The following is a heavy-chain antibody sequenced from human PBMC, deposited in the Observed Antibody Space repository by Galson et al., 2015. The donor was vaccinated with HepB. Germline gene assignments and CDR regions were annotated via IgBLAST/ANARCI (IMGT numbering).Heavy chain of an antibody. V-gene: IGHV4-31*02. CDR2: IFYNGIT. CDR3: ATTRRAAVGTGDFDY. D-gene: IGHD6-13*01. J-gene: IGHJ4*02. Sequence: EWIGYIFYNGITYYKPSLKNRVTISRDTSENQFSLKLTSVTAADTAVYYCATTRRAAVGTGDFDYWGQGTLVTVSS.